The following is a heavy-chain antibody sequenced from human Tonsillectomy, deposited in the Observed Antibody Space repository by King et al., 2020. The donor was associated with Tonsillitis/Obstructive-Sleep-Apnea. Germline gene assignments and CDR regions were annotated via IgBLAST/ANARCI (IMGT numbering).Heavy chain of an antibody. CDR2: INNSGSS. D-gene: IGHD3-3*01. Sequence: VQLQQWGAGLLKPSETLSLTCAVYGGSFSGYYWSWIRQPPGKGLEWIGEINNSGSSNFNPSLKSRVTISVDTSKNQFSLNLSYVTAADTAIYYCARSTMFGVVITPLYFDYWGQGTLVTVSS. CDR3: ARSTMFGVVITPLYFDY. J-gene: IGHJ4*02. CDR1: GGSFSGYY. V-gene: IGHV4-34*01.